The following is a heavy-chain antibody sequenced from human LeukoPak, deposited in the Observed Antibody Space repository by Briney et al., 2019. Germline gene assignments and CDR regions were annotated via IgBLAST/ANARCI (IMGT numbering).Heavy chain of an antibody. V-gene: IGHV4-38-2*02. CDR1: GYSIRSGFY. CDR2: IFQGGTT. Sequence: SETLSLTCTVSGYSIRSGFYWGWIRQAPGKGLEWIGSIFQGGTTFYNPSLKSRVIISADTSNNEFSLKLSSVTAADTAVYYCARIGTAMIDYWGQGTLVTVSS. J-gene: IGHJ4*02. D-gene: IGHD5-18*01. CDR3: ARIGTAMIDY.